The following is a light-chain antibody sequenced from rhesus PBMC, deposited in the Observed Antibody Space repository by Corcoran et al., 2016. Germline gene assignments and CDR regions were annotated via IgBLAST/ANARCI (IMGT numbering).Light chain of an antibody. Sequence: DVVKTQTPLSLPITPGEPASISCRSSQSLLHTNGNTYLHWYLHRPGQSPHRLICGGSNRASGVPYRFSGSGSGTDFTLKISKVQAEDGGLYYCAQAIEFPPTFGGGTKVEIK. V-gene: IGKV2-72*01. J-gene: IGKJ4*01. CDR1: QSLLHTNGNTY. CDR2: GGS. CDR3: AQAIEFPPT.